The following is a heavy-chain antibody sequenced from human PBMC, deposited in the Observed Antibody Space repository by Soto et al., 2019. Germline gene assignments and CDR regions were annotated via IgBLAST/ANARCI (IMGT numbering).Heavy chain of an antibody. CDR3: ARDNFRLPTGY. D-gene: IGHD1-1*01. CDR2: ISAYNGNP. J-gene: IGHJ4*02. CDR1: GYTFTSYG. V-gene: IGHV1-18*01. Sequence: QVQLVQSGAEVKKPGASVKVSCKASGYTFTSYGISWVRQAPGQGLEWMGWISAYNGNPNYAQKLHGRVTKTTDTSTSTAYMAVKSVRSDDTAVYYCARDNFRLPTGYWGQGTLVTVSS.